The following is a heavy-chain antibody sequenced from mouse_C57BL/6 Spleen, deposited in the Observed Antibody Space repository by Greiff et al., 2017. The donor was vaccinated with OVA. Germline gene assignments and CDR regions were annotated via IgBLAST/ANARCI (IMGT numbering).Heavy chain of an antibody. Sequence: VQLQESGAELVKPGASVKISCKASGYAFSSYWMNWVKQRPGKGLEWIGQIYPGDGDTNYNGKFKGKATLTADKSSSTAYMQLSSLTSEDSAVYFCARRLLKYAMDYWGQGTSVTVSS. V-gene: IGHV1-80*01. CDR2: IYPGDGDT. J-gene: IGHJ4*01. CDR1: GYAFSSYW. D-gene: IGHD2-13*01. CDR3: ARRLLKYAMDY.